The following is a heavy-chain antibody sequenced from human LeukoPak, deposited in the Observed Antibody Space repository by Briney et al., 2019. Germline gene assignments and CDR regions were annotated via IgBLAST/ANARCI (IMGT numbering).Heavy chain of an antibody. CDR2: MSPNSGNT. V-gene: IGHV1-8*01. CDR1: GYTFTSYD. CDR3: ARGVGDLVDY. J-gene: IGHJ4*02. Sequence: ASVKVSCKASGYTFTSYDINWVRQATGQGLEWMGWMSPNSGNTDYAQKFQGRVTMTRNTSISTAYMELSSLRSEDTAVYYGARGVGDLVDYWGQGTLVTVSS. D-gene: IGHD3-16*01.